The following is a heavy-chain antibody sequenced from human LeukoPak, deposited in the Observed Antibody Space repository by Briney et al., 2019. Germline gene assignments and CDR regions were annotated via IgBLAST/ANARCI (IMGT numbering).Heavy chain of an antibody. CDR3: ASEYSYDSSGYK. V-gene: IGHV4-30-2*01. Sequence: SETLTLTCAASGGSISSGGYTWSWIRQPQGKGLEWIGNIYHSGSTYYNPSLKSRVTISVDRSKNQFSLKLSSVTAADTAVYYCASEYSYDSSGYKWGQGTLVTVSS. CDR1: GGSISSGGYT. D-gene: IGHD3-22*01. CDR2: IYHSGST. J-gene: IGHJ4*02.